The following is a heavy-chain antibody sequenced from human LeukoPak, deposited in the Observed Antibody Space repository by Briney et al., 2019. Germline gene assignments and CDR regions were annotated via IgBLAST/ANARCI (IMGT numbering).Heavy chain of an antibody. J-gene: IGHJ4*02. V-gene: IGHV4-4*02. Sequence: SETLSLTCAVSGGSISSSSWWSWVRQSPGKGLEWIAEIYHSGSTYYNPSLKSRVTISIDTSKNLFSLKLSSVTAADTAVYYCARSSRYYYDSSGYYLEYFDYWSQGTLVTVSS. D-gene: IGHD3-22*01. CDR1: GGSISSSSW. CDR2: IYHSGST. CDR3: ARSSRYYYDSSGYYLEYFDY.